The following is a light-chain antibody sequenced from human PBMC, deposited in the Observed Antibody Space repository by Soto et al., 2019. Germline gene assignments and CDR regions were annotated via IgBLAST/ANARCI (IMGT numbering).Light chain of an antibody. CDR1: SSDVGGYNY. V-gene: IGLV2-8*01. CDR3: SSYAGSSYV. J-gene: IGLJ1*01. Sequence: QSALTQPPSASGSPGQSVTISCTGTSSDVGGYNYVSWYQQHPGKAPKLMIYEVSKRPSGVPDRFSGSKSGNTASLTVSGLQAEDEVDYYGSSYAGSSYVFGTGTKLTVL. CDR2: EVS.